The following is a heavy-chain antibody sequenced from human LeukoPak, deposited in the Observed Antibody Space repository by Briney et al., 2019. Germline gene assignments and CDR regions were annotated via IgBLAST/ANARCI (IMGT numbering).Heavy chain of an antibody. CDR3: ARAGEDFDWLWFDY. Sequence: PSETLSLTCTVSGGSISSYYWSWIRQPPGKGLEWIGYIYYSGSTNYNPSLKSPVTISLGTSKNQFSLKLSSVTAADTAVYYCARAGEDFDWLWFDYWGQGTLVTVSS. D-gene: IGHD3-9*01. CDR1: GGSISSYY. V-gene: IGHV4-59*01. J-gene: IGHJ4*02. CDR2: IYYSGST.